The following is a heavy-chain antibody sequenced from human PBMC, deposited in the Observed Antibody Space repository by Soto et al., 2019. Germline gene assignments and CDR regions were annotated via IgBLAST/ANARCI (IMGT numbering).Heavy chain of an antibody. J-gene: IGHJ6*03. D-gene: IGHD1-7*01. V-gene: IGHV6-1*01. CDR2: TYYRSRWYN. CDR3: AGTTSHYWYYMDV. Sequence: SQTLSLTCAISGDSVSGNSAAWNWIRQSPSRGLEWLGRTYYRSRWYNDYAVSVRSRITVNPDTSKNQFSLQLTSVTPEDTAVYYCAGTTSHYWYYMDVWGKGTTVTVS. CDR1: GDSVSGNSAA.